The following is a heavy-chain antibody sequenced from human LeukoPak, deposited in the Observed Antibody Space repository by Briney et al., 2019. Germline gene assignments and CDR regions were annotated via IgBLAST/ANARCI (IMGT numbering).Heavy chain of an antibody. Sequence: GGSLRLSCAASGFTFDDYSMHWVRLAPGKGLEWVSGLSWNSGSIGYAGSVKGRFTISRDHAKKSLYLQMNSLRAEDTALYYCAKDSLGSRDAFDIWGQGTMVTVSS. D-gene: IGHD3-16*01. CDR3: AKDSLGSRDAFDI. J-gene: IGHJ3*02. CDR2: LSWNSGSI. V-gene: IGHV3-9*01. CDR1: GFTFDDYS.